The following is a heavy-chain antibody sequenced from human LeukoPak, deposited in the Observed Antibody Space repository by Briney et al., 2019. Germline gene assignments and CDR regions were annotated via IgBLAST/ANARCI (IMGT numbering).Heavy chain of an antibody. J-gene: IGHJ4*02. CDR1: GFTFSSYS. V-gene: IGHV3-21*01. D-gene: IGHD6-13*01. Sequence: GGSLRLSCAASGFTFSSYSMNWVRQAPGKGLEWVSSISSGSSYIYYADSVKGRFTISRDNAKNSLYLQMNSLRAEDTAVYYCARDGKSSWYDETVYWGQGTLVTVSS. CDR3: ARDGKSSWYDETVY. CDR2: ISSGSSYI.